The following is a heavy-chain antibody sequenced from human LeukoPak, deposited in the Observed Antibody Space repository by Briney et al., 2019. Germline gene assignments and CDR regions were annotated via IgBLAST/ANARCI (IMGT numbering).Heavy chain of an antibody. CDR2: ISPIFGTA. J-gene: IGHJ4*02. CDR3: PRDRLRGNYYDSSGYYYLDY. D-gene: IGHD3-22*01. V-gene: IGHV1-69*05. Sequence: SVKVSCKASGGIFSSYAISWVRQAPGQGLEWMGGISPIFGTANYAQKFQGRVTITTYESTSTAFMELSSLRSEDTAVYYRPRDRLRGNYYDSSGYYYLDYWGQGTLVTVSS. CDR1: GGIFSSYA.